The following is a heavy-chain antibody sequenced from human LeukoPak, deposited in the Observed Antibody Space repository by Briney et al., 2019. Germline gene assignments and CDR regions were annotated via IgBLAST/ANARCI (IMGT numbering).Heavy chain of an antibody. J-gene: IGHJ3*02. Sequence: GGSLRLSCAASGFTFSSYSMNWVRQAPGKGLEWVSSISNSSSYIYYADSVKGRFTISRDNAKNSLYLQMNSLRAEDTAVYYCARDDVDTAMVTSGFAFDIWGQGTMVTVSS. CDR2: ISNSSSYI. V-gene: IGHV3-21*01. D-gene: IGHD5-18*01. CDR1: GFTFSSYS. CDR3: ARDDVDTAMVTSGFAFDI.